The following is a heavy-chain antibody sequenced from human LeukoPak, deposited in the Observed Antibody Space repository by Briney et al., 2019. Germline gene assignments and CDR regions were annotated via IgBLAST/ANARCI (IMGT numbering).Heavy chain of an antibody. CDR2: ISSSGSTI. J-gene: IGHJ4*02. CDR1: GFTFSDYY. V-gene: IGHV3-11*04. CDR3: ARDHWGEQQLPRDY. Sequence: KSGGSLRLSCAASGFTFSDYYMSWIRQAPGKGLEWVSYISSSGSTIYYADSVKGRFTISRDNAKNSLYLQMNSLRAEDTAVYYCARDHWGEQQLPRDYWGQGTLVTVSS. D-gene: IGHD6-13*01.